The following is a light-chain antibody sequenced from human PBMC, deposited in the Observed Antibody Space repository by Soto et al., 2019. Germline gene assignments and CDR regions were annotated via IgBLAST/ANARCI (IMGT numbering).Light chain of an antibody. CDR2: GNS. Sequence: QSVLTQPPSVSGAPGQRVTIYCTGSSSNIGACYDVHWYQQLPGTAPKLLIYGNSNRPSGVPDRFSGSKSGTSASLAITGLQAEDEAEYYRQSYDRSLSGSIFGGGTKLTVL. CDR3: QSYDRSLSGSI. V-gene: IGLV1-40*01. CDR1: SSNIGACYD. J-gene: IGLJ2*01.